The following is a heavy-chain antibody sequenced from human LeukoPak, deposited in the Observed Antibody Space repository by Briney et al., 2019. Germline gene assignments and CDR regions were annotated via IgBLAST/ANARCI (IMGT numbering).Heavy chain of an antibody. J-gene: IGHJ5*02. CDR1: GGSISSSSYY. Sequence: SETLSLTCTVSGGSISSSSYYWGWIRQPPGKGLEWIGSIYYSGSTYYNPSLKSRVTISVDTSKNQFSLKLSSVTAADTAVYYCARGRVYDYVWGSYRKNWFDPWGQGTLVTVSS. D-gene: IGHD3-16*02. CDR2: IYYSGST. V-gene: IGHV4-39*01. CDR3: ARGRVYDYVWGSYRKNWFDP.